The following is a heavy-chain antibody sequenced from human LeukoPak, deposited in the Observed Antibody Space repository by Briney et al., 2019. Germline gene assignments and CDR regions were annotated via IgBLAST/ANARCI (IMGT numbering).Heavy chain of an antibody. D-gene: IGHD5-12*01. CDR3: ARDSTWRLDY. V-gene: IGHV3-7*03. CDR1: GFTFSSHW. CDR2: IKEDGSVK. Sequence: GSLRLSRSAAGFTFSSHWMTWVRQPPGEGLVWVATIKEDGSVKYYVDSVKGRFTISRDNTKNALYLQMNSLRADDTAVYFCARDSTWRLDYWGQGTLITVSS. J-gene: IGHJ4*02.